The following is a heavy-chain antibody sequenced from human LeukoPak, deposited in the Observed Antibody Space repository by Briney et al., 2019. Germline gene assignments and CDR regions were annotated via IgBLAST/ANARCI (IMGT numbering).Heavy chain of an antibody. D-gene: IGHD5-18*01. Sequence: SETLSLTCTVSGGSITRSNYYWGWIRQPPGKGLEWIGSIYYSGSTYYNPSLKSRVTISIDTSKNQFSLKLSSVTAADTAVYYCARRGYNYGSIDYWGQGTLVTVSS. V-gene: IGHV4-39*01. CDR1: GGSITRSNYY. J-gene: IGHJ4*02. CDR3: ARRGYNYGSIDY. CDR2: IYYSGST.